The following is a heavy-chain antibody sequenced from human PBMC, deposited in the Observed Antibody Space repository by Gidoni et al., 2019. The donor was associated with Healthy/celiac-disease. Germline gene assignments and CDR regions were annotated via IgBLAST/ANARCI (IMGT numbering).Heavy chain of an antibody. Sequence: IPIFGTANYAQKFQGRVTITADESTSTAYMELSSLRSEDTAVYYCARGIGSPASIGGRYYYYYMDVWGKGTTVTVSS. CDR2: IPIFGTA. V-gene: IGHV1-69*01. D-gene: IGHD1-26*01. J-gene: IGHJ6*03. CDR3: ARGIGSPASIGGRYYYYYMDV.